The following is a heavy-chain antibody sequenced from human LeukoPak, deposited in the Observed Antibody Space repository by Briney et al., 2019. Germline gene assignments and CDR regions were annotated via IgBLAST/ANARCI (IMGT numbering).Heavy chain of an antibody. D-gene: IGHD4-17*01. CDR3: AKDPHYGDFSGWFDP. J-gene: IGHJ5*02. CDR2: ISGSGGST. Sequence: PGGSLRLSCAASGFTFSSYAMSWVRQAPGKGLEWVSAISGSGGSTYYADSVKGRFTISTDNSKNTLYLQMNSLRAEDTAVCYCAKDPHYGDFSGWFDPWGEGTLVSVSS. CDR1: GFTFSSYA. V-gene: IGHV3-23*01.